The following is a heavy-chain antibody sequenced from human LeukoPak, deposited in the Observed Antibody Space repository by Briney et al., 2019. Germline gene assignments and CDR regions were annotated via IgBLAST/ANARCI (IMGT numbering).Heavy chain of an antibody. V-gene: IGHV1-69*04. J-gene: IGHJ5*02. CDR1: GGTFSSYA. D-gene: IGHD4-17*01. Sequence: SVNVSYKASGGTFSSYAISWVRQAPGQGREWMGRIIPIFGIANYAQKFQGRVTITADKSTSTAYMELSSLRSEDTAVYYCAREGLRSFKWFDPWGQGTLVTVSS. CDR2: IIPIFGIA. CDR3: AREGLRSFKWFDP.